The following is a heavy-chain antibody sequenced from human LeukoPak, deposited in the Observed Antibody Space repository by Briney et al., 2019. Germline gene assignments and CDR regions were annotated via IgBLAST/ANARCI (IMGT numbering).Heavy chain of an antibody. D-gene: IGHD2-2*01. Sequence: GASVKVSCRASGYTFTSYYMHWVRQAPGQGLEWMGIINPSGGSTSYAQKFQGRVTMTRDTSTSTVYMELSSLRSEDTAVYYCARDREEYQLLYYWGQGTLVTVSS. CDR3: ARDREEYQLLYY. V-gene: IGHV1-46*03. CDR2: INPSGGST. J-gene: IGHJ4*02. CDR1: GYTFTSYY.